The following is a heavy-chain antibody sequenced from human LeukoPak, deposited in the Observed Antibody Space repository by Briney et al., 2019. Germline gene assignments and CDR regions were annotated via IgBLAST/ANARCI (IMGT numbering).Heavy chain of an antibody. CDR1: GYSISSGYY. V-gene: IGHV4-38-2*02. CDR2: IYHSGST. J-gene: IGHJ3*02. Sequence: SETLSLICTVSGYSISSGYYWGWIRQPPGKGLEWIGCIYHSGSTYYNPSLKSRVTISVDTSKNQFSLKLSSVTAADTAVYYCARGLTQSIAVAGRDAFDIWGQGTMVTASS. CDR3: ARGLTQSIAVAGRDAFDI. D-gene: IGHD6-19*01.